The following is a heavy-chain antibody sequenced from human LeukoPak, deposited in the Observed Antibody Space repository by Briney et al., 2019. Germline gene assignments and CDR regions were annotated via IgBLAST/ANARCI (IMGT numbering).Heavy chain of an antibody. J-gene: IGHJ4*02. CDR2: IYYSGST. V-gene: IGHV4-59*06. CDR1: GGSISSYY. CDR3: ARVGGDYGGNSDLDY. Sequence: PSETLSLTCTVSGGSISSYYWSWIRQPPGKGLEWIGYIYYSGSTYYNPSLKSRVTISVDTSKNQFSLKLSSVTAADTAVYYCARVGGDYGGNSDLDYWGQGTLVTVSS. D-gene: IGHD4-23*01.